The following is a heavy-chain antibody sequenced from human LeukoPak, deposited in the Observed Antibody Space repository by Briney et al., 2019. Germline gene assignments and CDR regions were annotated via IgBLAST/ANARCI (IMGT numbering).Heavy chain of an antibody. J-gene: IGHJ5*02. CDR3: ARDVAPSGDLFGWFDP. CDR2: VYYSGTT. CDR1: GGSMSSRY. Sequence: PSETLSLTCTVSGGSMSSRYWSWIRQPPGKGLEWIGYVYYSGTTNSNPSLKSRVTISVDTSKNQFSLNLRSVTAADTAVYYCARDVAPSGDLFGWFDPWGQGTLVIVSS. D-gene: IGHD3-10*01. V-gene: IGHV4-59*11.